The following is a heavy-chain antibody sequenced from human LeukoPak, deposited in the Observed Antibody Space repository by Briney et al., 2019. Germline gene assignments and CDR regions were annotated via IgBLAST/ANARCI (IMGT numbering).Heavy chain of an antibody. J-gene: IGHJ4*02. V-gene: IGHV4-59*01. CDR1: GDSTTSCY. Sequence: SETLSLTCTVSGDSTTSCYWNWIRQPPGKGLEWIGYIHYSGSTKYSPSLKSRATISVDTSKNQFSLKLSSVTAADTAVYYCTRGGESSSWYHFDYWGQGTLVTVSS. D-gene: IGHD6-13*01. CDR2: IHYSGST. CDR3: TRGGESSSWYHFDY.